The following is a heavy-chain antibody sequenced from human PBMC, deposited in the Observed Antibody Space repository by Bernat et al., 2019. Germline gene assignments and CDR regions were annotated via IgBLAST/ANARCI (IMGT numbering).Heavy chain of an antibody. CDR1: VFTFSSYG. D-gene: IGHD3-10*01. V-gene: IGHV3-33*01. J-gene: IGHJ6*02. CDR2: IWYDGSNE. CDR3: ARGQGYYGSGSYGMDV. Sequence: QVQLVESGGGVVQPGRPLRLSCAASVFTFSSYGMYWVRQAPGKGLEWVAVIWYDGSNEYYADSVEGRFTISRNNSKNTLYLQMNSLRAEDTAVYYCARGQGYYGSGSYGMDVWGQGTTVTVSS.